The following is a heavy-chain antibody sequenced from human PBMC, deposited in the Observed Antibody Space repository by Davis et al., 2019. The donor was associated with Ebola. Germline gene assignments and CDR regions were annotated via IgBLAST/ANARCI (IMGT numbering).Heavy chain of an antibody. CDR2: IKEDGSEN. CDR3: ARDLPGGDWYFDL. V-gene: IGHV3-7*03. Sequence: GESLKISCAVSGFTFSDYWMSWVRQAPGKGLEWLAHIKEDGSENYFVDSVKSRFTISRDNAKKSLYLQMSSLRAEDTAVYYCARDLPGGDWYFDLWGRGTLVTVSS. D-gene: IGHD1-14*01. J-gene: IGHJ2*01. CDR1: GFTFSDYW.